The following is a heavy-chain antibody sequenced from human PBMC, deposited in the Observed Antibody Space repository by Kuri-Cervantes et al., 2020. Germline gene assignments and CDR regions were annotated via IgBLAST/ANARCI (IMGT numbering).Heavy chain of an antibody. D-gene: IGHD5-18*01. Sequence: GESLKISCVASGFTFNSHGMHWVRQARGEGLEWVAYIRYDGGNIHYADAVRGRFTISRDNSKNTLSLQMNSLRTEDTAVYYCAKDPHTTMGTGFHYWGQGTLVTVSS. CDR1: GFTFNSHG. CDR3: AKDPHTTMGTGFHY. CDR2: IRYDGGNI. J-gene: IGHJ4*02. V-gene: IGHV3-30*02.